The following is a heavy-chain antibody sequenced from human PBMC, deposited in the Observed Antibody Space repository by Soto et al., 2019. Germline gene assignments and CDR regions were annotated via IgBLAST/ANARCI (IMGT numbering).Heavy chain of an antibody. CDR3: ARGRASGSYYLLDY. CDR2: INPNSGNI. J-gene: IGHJ4*02. D-gene: IGHD3-10*01. V-gene: IGHV1-8*01. Sequence: ASVKVSCKXSGDTFTSYDINWVRQATGHGLEWMGWINPNSGNIGYAQKFQGRVTMTRDTAIRTAYMEVSRLRSDDTAVYYCARGRASGSYYLLDYWGQGTLVTVSS. CDR1: GDTFTSYD.